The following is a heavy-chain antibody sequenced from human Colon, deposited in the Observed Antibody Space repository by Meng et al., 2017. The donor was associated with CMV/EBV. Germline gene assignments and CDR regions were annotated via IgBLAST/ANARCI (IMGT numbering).Heavy chain of an antibody. CDR3: AKSLLGLYYYGMDV. CDR1: GFTVSSNY. J-gene: IGHJ6*02. CDR2: IYTGGTT. Sequence: GGSLRLSCAASGFTVSSNYMSWVRQAPGKGLEWVSVIYTGGTTHYADFVKGRFTISRDDSKNTLYLQMNSLSVEDTAMYYCAKSLLGLYYYGMDVWGQGTTVTVSS. V-gene: IGHV3-53*01.